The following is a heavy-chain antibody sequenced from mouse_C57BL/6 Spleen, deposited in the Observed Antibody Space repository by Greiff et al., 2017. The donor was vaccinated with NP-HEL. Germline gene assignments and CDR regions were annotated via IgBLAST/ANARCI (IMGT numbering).Heavy chain of an antibody. Sequence: QVQLQQSGAELVRPGTSVKLSCKASGYTFTSYWMHWVKQRPGQGLEWIGVIDPSDSYSNYNQKFKGKATLTVDTSSSTAFMQLSSLTSEDSAVYYCARSGAYNAMDYWGQGTSVTVSS. CDR1: GYTFTSYW. CDR3: ARSGAYNAMDY. V-gene: IGHV1-59*01. CDR2: IDPSDSYS. D-gene: IGHD3-1*01. J-gene: IGHJ4*01.